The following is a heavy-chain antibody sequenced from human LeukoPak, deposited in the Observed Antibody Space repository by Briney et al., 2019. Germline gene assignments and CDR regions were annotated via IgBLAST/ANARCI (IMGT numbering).Heavy chain of an antibody. CDR2: IYYSGST. V-gene: IGHV4-39*07. CDR1: GDSISSSSYY. J-gene: IGHJ5*02. CDR3: ARDWRFRCSSCPGDWFDP. D-gene: IGHD6-13*01. Sequence: PSETLSLTCTVSGDSISSSSYYWGWIRQPPGKGLEWIGSIYYSGSTYYNPSLKSRVTISVDTSKNQFSLKLSSVTAADTAVYYCARDWRFRCSSCPGDWFDPWGQGTLVTVSS.